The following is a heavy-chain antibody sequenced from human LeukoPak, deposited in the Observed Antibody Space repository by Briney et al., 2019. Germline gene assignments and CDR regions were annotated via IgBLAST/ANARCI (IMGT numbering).Heavy chain of an antibody. Sequence: GGSLRLSCAASGFAFSNYAMHWVRQAPGKGLEWVAVISYDGGTKYYADSVKGRFTISRDNSKNTLYLQMNSLRAEDTAVYYCARRTYFDLWGRGTLVTVSS. CDR1: GFAFSNYA. V-gene: IGHV3-30*03. CDR3: ARRTYFDL. CDR2: ISYDGGTK. J-gene: IGHJ2*01.